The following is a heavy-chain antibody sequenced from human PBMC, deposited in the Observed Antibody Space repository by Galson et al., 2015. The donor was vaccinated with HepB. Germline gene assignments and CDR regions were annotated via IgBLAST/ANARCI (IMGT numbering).Heavy chain of an antibody. Sequence: TLSLTCAVSGGSISSGGYSWSWIRQPPGKGLEWIGYIYHSGSTYYNPSLKSRVTISVDRSKNQFSLKLSSVTAADTAVYYCARAPVGNRPYYYYYMDVWGKGTTVTVSS. CDR2: IYHSGST. V-gene: IGHV4-30-2*01. J-gene: IGHJ6*03. D-gene: IGHD1-14*01. CDR1: GGSISSGGYS. CDR3: ARAPVGNRPYYYYYMDV.